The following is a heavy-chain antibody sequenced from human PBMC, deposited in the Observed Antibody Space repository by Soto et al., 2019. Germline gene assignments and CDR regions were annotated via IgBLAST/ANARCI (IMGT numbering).Heavy chain of an antibody. J-gene: IGHJ6*02. V-gene: IGHV3-23*01. Sequence: GGSLRLSCAASGFTFSSYAMSWVRQAPGKGLEWVSAISGSGGSTYYADSVKGRFTISRDNSKNTLYLQMNSLRAEDTAVYYCASEYCSGGGCYYYCMDVWGQGATVTVSS. D-gene: IGHD2-15*01. CDR1: GFTFSSYA. CDR2: ISGSGGST. CDR3: ASEYCSGGGCYYYCMDV.